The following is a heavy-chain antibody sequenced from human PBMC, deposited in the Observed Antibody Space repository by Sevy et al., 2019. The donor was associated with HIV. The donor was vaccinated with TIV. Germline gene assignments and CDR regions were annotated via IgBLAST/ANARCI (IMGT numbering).Heavy chain of an antibody. J-gene: IGHJ4*02. CDR3: ARTTSGWFDY. CDR1: GDSVSSNSVA. D-gene: IGHD6-19*01. V-gene: IGHV6-1*01. CDR2: TYYRSTWHN. Sequence: SQTLSRTCAISGDSVSSNSVAWNWIRQSPSRGLEWMGRTYYRSTWHNDYAVSVKSRITINPDTSKNQFSLQLNSVTPDDTAVYYCARTTSGWFDYWGQGTPVTV.